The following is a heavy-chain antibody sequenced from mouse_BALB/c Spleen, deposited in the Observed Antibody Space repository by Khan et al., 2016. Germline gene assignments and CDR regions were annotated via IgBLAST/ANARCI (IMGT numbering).Heavy chain of an antibody. CDR3: ASEGYSYGTFAY. V-gene: IGHV1-80*01. D-gene: IGHD2-12*01. J-gene: IGHJ3*01. Sequence: QVQLQQSGAELVRPGSSVKISCKAPGYAFSSYWMNWVKQRPGQGLEWIGQIYPGDGDTNYNGKFKGKATLTADKSSSTAYMQLSSLTSESSAVSYCASEGYSYGTFAYWGQGTLVTVSA. CDR1: GYAFSSYW. CDR2: IYPGDGDT.